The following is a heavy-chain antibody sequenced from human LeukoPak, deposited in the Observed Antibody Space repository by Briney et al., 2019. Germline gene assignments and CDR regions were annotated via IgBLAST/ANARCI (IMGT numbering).Heavy chain of an antibody. Sequence: TGGSLRLSCAASGFTFSRYSMNWVRQAPGKGLEWVSSIGSSSNYIYYADSVKGRFTISRDNAKNSLYLQMNSLRAEDMAVYYCARGYDSSGYLFQHWGQGTLVTVSS. J-gene: IGHJ1*01. CDR1: GFTFSRYS. D-gene: IGHD3-22*01. CDR3: ARGYDSSGYLFQH. V-gene: IGHV3-21*01. CDR2: IGSSSNYI.